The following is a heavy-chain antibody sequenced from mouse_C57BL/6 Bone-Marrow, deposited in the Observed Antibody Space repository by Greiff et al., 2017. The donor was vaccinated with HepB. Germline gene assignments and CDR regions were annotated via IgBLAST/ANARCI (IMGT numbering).Heavy chain of an antibody. J-gene: IGHJ2*01. D-gene: IGHD1-1*01. CDR3: VRGITTVVATDYFDY. V-gene: IGHV10-1*01. CDR1: GFSFNTYA. Sequence: EVKLVESGGGLVQPKGSLKLSCAASGFSFNTYAMNWVRQAPGKGLEWVARIRSKSNNYATYYADSVKDRFTISRDDSESMLYLQMNNLKTEYTAMYYCVRGITTVVATDYFDYWGQGTTLTVSS. CDR2: IRSKSNNYAT.